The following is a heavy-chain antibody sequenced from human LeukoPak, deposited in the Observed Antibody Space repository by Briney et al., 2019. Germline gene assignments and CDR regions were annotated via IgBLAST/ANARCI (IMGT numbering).Heavy chain of an antibody. Sequence: PSETLSLTCTVSGGSISSSSYYWGWIRQPPGKGLEWIGNIYYSGSTYYNPSLKSRVTISVDTSKNQFSLKLSSVTAADTAVYYCARDVYGDNSPLDYWGQGTLVTVSA. CDR1: GGSISSSSYY. D-gene: IGHD4-23*01. V-gene: IGHV4-39*07. CDR3: ARDVYGDNSPLDY. J-gene: IGHJ4*02. CDR2: IYYSGST.